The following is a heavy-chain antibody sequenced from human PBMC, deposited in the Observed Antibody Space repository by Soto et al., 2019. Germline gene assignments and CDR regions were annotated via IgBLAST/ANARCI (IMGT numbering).Heavy chain of an antibody. D-gene: IGHD4-17*01. CDR2: IYYSGST. V-gene: IGHV4-31*03. J-gene: IGHJ3*02. Sequence: QVQLQESGPGLVKPSQTLSLTCTVSGGSISSGGYYWSWIRQHPGKGLEWIGYIYYSGSTYYNPSLKSRVTISVDTSKNQCSLKLSSVTAADTAVYYCARGKDYGDVNDAFDIWGQGTMVTVSS. CDR1: GGSISSGGYY. CDR3: ARGKDYGDVNDAFDI.